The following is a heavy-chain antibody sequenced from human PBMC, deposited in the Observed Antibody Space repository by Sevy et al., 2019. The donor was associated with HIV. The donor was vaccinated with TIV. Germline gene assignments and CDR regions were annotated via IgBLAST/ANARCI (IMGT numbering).Heavy chain of an antibody. CDR2: IYPGDSDT. Sequence: GESLKISCKGSGYSFTSYWIGWVRQMPGKGLEWMGIIYPGDSDTRYSPSFQGQVTISADKSISTAYLQWSSLKASDNGMFYCARRFITGTTIYFDYWGQGTLVTVSS. D-gene: IGHD1-7*01. V-gene: IGHV5-51*01. CDR1: GYSFTSYW. J-gene: IGHJ4*02. CDR3: ARRFITGTTIYFDY.